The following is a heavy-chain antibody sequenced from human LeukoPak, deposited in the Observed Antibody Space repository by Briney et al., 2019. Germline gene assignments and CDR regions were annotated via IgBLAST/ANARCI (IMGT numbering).Heavy chain of an antibody. CDR2: IYYSGST. Sequence: SETLSLTCIVSGGSISSYYWCWIRQPPGKGLEWIGYIYYSGSTNYNPSLKSRVTISVDTSKNQFSLKLSSVTAADTAVYYCARVVRQWLVSFYYMDVWGKGTTVTVSS. V-gene: IGHV4-59*01. D-gene: IGHD6-19*01. J-gene: IGHJ6*03. CDR3: ARVVRQWLVSFYYMDV. CDR1: GGSISSYY.